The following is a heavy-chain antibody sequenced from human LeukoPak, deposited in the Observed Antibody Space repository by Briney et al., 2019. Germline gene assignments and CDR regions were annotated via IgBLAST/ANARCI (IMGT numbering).Heavy chain of an antibody. D-gene: IGHD3-16*01. Sequence: PGGSLRLSCAASGFIVSNNYMSWVRQAPGKGLEWVSIIYSGGSGGTTYYADSVKGRFTISRDNSKNTLYLQMNSLRAEDTAVYYCASHWGGHWGQGTLVTVSS. CDR3: ASHWGGH. CDR2: IYSGGSGGTT. V-gene: IGHV3-53*01. CDR1: GFIVSNNY. J-gene: IGHJ4*02.